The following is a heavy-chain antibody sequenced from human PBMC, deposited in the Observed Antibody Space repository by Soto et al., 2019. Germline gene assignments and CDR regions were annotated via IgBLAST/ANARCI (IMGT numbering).Heavy chain of an antibody. V-gene: IGHV1-2*02. J-gene: IGHJ4*02. CDR1: GYTXTVYY. CDR2: IKPKSAGT. D-gene: IGHD1-26*01. Sequence: SXKVSLKASGYTXTVYYINLVRQAPGQGLEWMGWIKPKSAGTMYTKKFQGRVTMTWDTSISKAYMALTRLRSDDTAVYYCARDLAKGGGSAGFDYWGQGTLGTVSS. CDR3: ARDLAKGGGSAGFDY.